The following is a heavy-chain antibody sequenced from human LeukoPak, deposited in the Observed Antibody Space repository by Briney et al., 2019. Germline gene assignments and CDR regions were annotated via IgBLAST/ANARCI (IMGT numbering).Heavy chain of an antibody. CDR1: GGTFSSYA. CDR2: IIPIFGTA. D-gene: IGHD3-16*01. V-gene: IGHV1-69*13. J-gene: IGHJ5*02. CDR3: ARDYGQYNWFDP. Sequence: EASVKVSCKASGGTFSSYAISWVRQAPGQGLEWMGGIIPIFGTANYAQKFQGRVTISADDSTSTAYVELSSLRSEDTAVSYCARDYGQYNWFDPWGQGTLVTVSS.